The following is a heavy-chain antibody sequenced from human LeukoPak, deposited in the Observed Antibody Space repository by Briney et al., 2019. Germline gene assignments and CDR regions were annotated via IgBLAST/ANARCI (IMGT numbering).Heavy chain of an antibody. Sequence: SETLSLLCTVSGGSISRYYWSWIRQPPGKGLEWIGYIYYSGSTNYNPSLKSRVTISVDTSKNQFSLKLSSVTAADTAVYYCARVTPPWDYAPDYWGQGTLVTVSS. D-gene: IGHD4-17*01. CDR3: ARVTPPWDYAPDY. CDR1: GGSISRYY. CDR2: IYYSGST. J-gene: IGHJ4*02. V-gene: IGHV4-59*01.